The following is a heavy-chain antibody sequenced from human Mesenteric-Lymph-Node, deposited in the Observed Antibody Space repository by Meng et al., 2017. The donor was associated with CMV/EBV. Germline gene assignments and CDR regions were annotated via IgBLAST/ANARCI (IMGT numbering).Heavy chain of an antibody. CDR3: ATLRDGYTYD. D-gene: IGHD5-24*01. J-gene: IGHJ4*02. V-gene: IGHV3-74*01. CDR1: GFTFSSYS. CDR2: INPDGHTT. Sequence: GESLKISCAASGFTFSSYSMNWVRQTPGKGLLWVSHINPDGHTTNYADSVRGRFTISRDNAKNKLFLQMNDLRAEDTAVYYCATLRDGYTYDWGQGTLVTVSS.